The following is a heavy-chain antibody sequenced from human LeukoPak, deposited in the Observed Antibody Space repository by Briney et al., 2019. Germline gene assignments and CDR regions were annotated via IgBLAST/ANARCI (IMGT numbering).Heavy chain of an antibody. Sequence: PSETLSLTCTVSGGSISSSSHYWGWIRQPPGEGLEWIGSIYFSGSTYYSPSLKSRVTISVDPSTNQFSLKLSSVTAADTAVYVCARHQGLGPFDSWGQGTLVTVSS. CDR3: ARHQGLGPFDS. V-gene: IGHV4-39*01. CDR1: GGSISSSSHY. D-gene: IGHD6-19*01. CDR2: IYFSGST. J-gene: IGHJ4*02.